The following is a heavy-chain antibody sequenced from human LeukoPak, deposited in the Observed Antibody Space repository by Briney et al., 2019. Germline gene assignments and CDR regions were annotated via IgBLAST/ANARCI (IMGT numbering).Heavy chain of an antibody. CDR2: ISAYNGNT. CDR1: GYTFTSYG. Sequence: ASVKVSCKASGYTFTSYGISWVRQAPGQGLEWMGWISAYNGNTNYAQKLQGRVTMTTDTSTSTAYMGLRSLRSDDTAVYYCARDLYRYSSGWYYFDYWGQGTLVTVSS. D-gene: IGHD6-19*01. V-gene: IGHV1-18*01. J-gene: IGHJ4*02. CDR3: ARDLYRYSSGWYYFDY.